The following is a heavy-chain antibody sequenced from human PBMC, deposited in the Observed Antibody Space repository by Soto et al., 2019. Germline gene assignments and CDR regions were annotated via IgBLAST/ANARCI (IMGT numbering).Heavy chain of an antibody. CDR2: IFYRGST. CDR1: GGDINNRDYY. J-gene: IGHJ6*02. Sequence: QVQLQESGPGLVKPSQTLSLTFSVSGGDINNRDYYWSWIRQHPGKSLEWIGNIFYRGSTYYNPSLTGRLTISIDTSKNECTMKVTSVTAVDTSVYYGARDLPAFKWFGSGIDVWGQGTTVTDSS. V-gene: IGHV4-31*03. D-gene: IGHD3-10*01. CDR3: ARDLPAFKWFGSGIDV.